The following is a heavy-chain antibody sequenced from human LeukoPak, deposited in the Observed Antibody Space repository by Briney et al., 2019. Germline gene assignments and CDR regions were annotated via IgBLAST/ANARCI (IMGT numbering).Heavy chain of an antibody. CDR1: GYTFTSYG. Sequence: GASVKVSCKASGYTFTSYGISWVRQATGQGLEWMGWMSPNSGNTGYAQKFQGRVTITRNTSISTAYMELSSLRSEDTAVYYCARWHSSFDYWGQGTLVTVSS. J-gene: IGHJ4*02. D-gene: IGHD2-15*01. CDR2: MSPNSGNT. V-gene: IGHV1-8*03. CDR3: ARWHSSFDY.